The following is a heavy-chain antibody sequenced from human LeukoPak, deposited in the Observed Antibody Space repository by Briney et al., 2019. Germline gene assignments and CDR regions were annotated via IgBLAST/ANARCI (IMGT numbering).Heavy chain of an antibody. D-gene: IGHD5-18*01. J-gene: IGHJ4*02. CDR1: GGSISSSSYY. V-gene: IGHV4-39*07. Sequence: SETLSLTCTVSGGSISSSSYYWGWIRQPPGKGLEWIGSVYYTGASYYNPSLKSRVTISIDTSKKHFSLKLTSVTAADTAVYYCARVGYSYDSYYFDYWGQGTLVTVSS. CDR2: VYYTGAS. CDR3: ARVGYSYDSYYFDY.